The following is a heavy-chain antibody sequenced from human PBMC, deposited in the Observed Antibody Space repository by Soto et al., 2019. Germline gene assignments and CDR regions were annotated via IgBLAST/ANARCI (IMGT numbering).Heavy chain of an antibody. CDR2: ITPIFGTT. CDR3: ARDQGPDCSGGSCYYYYGMDV. D-gene: IGHD2-15*01. CDR1: GGTFSTYG. V-gene: IGHV1-69*01. Sequence: QVQLVQSGAEGKKPGSSVKVSCKASGGTFSTYGITWVRQAPGQGLEWIGGITPIFGTTNYAQKFQGRVTISADEITNTAYLEVSSLRSEDTAVYFCARDQGPDCSGGSCYYYYGMDVWGQGTTVTVSS. J-gene: IGHJ6*02.